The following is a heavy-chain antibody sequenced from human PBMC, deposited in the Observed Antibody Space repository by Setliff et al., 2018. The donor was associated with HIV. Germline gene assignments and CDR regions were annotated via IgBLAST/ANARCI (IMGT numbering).Heavy chain of an antibody. J-gene: IGHJ3*02. CDR2: IYNSGTT. D-gene: IGHD1-26*01. CDR3: ARGRQIGIEGAGAFDI. V-gene: IGHV4-4*02. Sequence: SETLSLTCIVSAGSISNYNWRPWVRQPPGKGLDLIGEIYNSGTTDYKPSLKSLFTMSLDQAKKQLSLRLSYVTAADTAVYYCARGRQIGIEGAGAFDIWGPGTVVTVSS. CDR1: AGSISNYNW.